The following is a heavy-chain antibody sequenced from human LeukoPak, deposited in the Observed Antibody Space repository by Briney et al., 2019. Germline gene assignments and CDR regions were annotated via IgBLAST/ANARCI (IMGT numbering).Heavy chain of an antibody. Sequence: PGGSLRLSCAASGFTFSRTWMYWVRQAPGKGLVWVSRINSDGSSTTYADSVKGRFTISRDNAKNTAYLQMNSVGAEDTAVYFCARDWHYAMDVWGQGTTVTVSS. J-gene: IGHJ6*02. CDR2: INSDGSST. CDR1: GFTFSRTW. CDR3: ARDWHYAMDV. V-gene: IGHV3-74*01.